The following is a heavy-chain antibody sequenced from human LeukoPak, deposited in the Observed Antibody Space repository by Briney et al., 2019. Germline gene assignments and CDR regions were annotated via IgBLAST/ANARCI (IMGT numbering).Heavy chain of an antibody. Sequence: WESLTLTCTASGCTISSYSRIWIRQTPGKGLEWMGYIYYTGSTNYNPSLKSRVTISVDTSKNQFSLKLSSVTAADTAVYYCASVGLGSGSSTGYYYYMDVWGKGTTVTVSS. CDR1: GCTISSYS. CDR3: ASVGLGSGSSTGYYYYMDV. CDR2: IYYTGST. J-gene: IGHJ6*03. V-gene: IGHV4-59*08. D-gene: IGHD3-10*01.